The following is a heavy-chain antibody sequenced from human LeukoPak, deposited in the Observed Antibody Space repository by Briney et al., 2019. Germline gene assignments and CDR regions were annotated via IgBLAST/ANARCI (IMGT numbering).Heavy chain of an antibody. CDR1: GFTFRSYW. CDR2: INIDGSSG. J-gene: IGHJ4*02. V-gene: IGHV3-74*01. Sequence: GGSLRLSCAASGFTFRSYWMHWVRQAPGKGLVWVSRINIDGSSGSYADSVEGRFTISRDNAKNTVYLQMNSLRAEDTAVYYCARLHYDVLTGPFDYWGRGTLVTVSS. D-gene: IGHD3-9*01. CDR3: ARLHYDVLTGPFDY.